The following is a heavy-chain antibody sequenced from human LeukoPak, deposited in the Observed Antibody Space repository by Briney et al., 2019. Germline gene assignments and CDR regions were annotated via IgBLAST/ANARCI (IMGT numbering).Heavy chain of an antibody. V-gene: IGHV3-23*01. D-gene: IGHD6-19*01. J-gene: IGHJ4*02. CDR3: AKGARGGGYSGGWYGGLDY. CDR2: ISGSGGST. CDR1: GFTFSSYA. Sequence: PGGSLRLSCAASGFTFSSYAMSWVRQAPGKGLEWVSAISGSGGSTYYADSVKGRFTISRDTSKNTLYLQMNSLRAEDTAVYYCAKGARGGGYSGGWYGGLDYWGQGTLVTVSS.